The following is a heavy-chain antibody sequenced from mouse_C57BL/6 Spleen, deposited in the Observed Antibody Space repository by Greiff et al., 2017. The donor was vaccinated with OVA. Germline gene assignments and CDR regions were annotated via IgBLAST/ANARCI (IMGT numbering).Heavy chain of an antibody. CDR1: GFSLSTSGMG. J-gene: IGHJ1*03. CDR2: IYWDDDK. V-gene: IGHV8-12*01. CDR3: ARGYGNHGGWYFDV. Sequence: LQQSGPGILQSSQTLSLTCSFSGFSLSTSGMGVSWIRQPSGKGLEWLAHIYWDDDKRYNPSLKSRLTISKDTSRNQVFLKITSVDTADTATYYCARGYGNHGGWYFDVWGTGTTVTVSS. D-gene: IGHD2-1*01.